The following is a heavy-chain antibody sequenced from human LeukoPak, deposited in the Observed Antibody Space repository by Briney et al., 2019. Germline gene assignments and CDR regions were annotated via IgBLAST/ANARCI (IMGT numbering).Heavy chain of an antibody. D-gene: IGHD3-3*01. J-gene: IGHJ6*02. CDR1: GFTFNSYE. Sequence: GGSLRLSCAASGFTFNSYEMNWVRQAPGKGLEWVSYISRSGNNIYYADSVKGRFTISRDNAKNTLYLQMNSLRAEDTAVYYCGKDKDFWSGYLRGLPYYYGMDVWGQGTTVTVSS. V-gene: IGHV3-48*03. CDR3: GKDKDFWSGYLRGLPYYYGMDV. CDR2: ISRSGNNI.